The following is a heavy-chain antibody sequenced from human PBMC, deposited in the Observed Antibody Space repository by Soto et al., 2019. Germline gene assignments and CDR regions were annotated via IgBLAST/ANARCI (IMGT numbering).Heavy chain of an antibody. CDR1: GFTFSSYG. V-gene: IGHV3-30*18. D-gene: IGHD1-7*01. CDR3: AKSHRVNYNYGMDV. CDR2: ILHDGSKK. Sequence: GGSMRLSCAASGFTFSSYGMNWVRQAPGKGPEWVAVILHDGSKKYNADTVKGRFTISRDNSKNTLYLQMNSLRAEDTAVYYFAKSHRVNYNYGMDVWGQGTTVTVSS. J-gene: IGHJ6*02.